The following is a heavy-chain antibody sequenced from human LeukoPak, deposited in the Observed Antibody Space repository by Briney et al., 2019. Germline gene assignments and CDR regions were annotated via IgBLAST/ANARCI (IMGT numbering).Heavy chain of an antibody. CDR3: ARGSRDGYNHFDY. J-gene: IGHJ4*02. Sequence: SETLSLTCTLSGGSITSYHWSWIRQPPGKGLEWIGYIYYSGSTNYNPSLKSRVTISVGTSKNQFPLNLRSVTAADTAVYYCARGSRDGYNHFDYWGQGTLVTVSS. CDR2: IYYSGST. V-gene: IGHV4-59*01. CDR1: GGSITSYH. D-gene: IGHD5-24*01.